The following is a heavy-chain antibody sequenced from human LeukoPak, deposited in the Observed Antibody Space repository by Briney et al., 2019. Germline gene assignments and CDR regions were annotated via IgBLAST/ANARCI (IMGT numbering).Heavy chain of an antibody. CDR3: ARRYGSGTEWFDP. J-gene: IGHJ5*02. Sequence: PSETLSLTCIVSGASISSGSYYWSWIRQHPGKGLEWIGYIYYSGNTYYNPSLESRVTISVDTSKNQFSLKLSSVTAADTAVYYCARRYGSGTEWFDPWGQGTLVTVSS. D-gene: IGHD3-10*01. CDR1: GASISSGSYY. V-gene: IGHV4-31*03. CDR2: IYYSGNT.